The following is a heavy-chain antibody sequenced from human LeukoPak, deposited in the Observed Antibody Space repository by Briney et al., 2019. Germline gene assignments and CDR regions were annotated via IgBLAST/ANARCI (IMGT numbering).Heavy chain of an antibody. CDR3: AKGQGYGDHYPIDY. D-gene: IGHD4-17*01. V-gene: IGHV5-51*01. J-gene: IGHJ4*02. CDR1: GYSFTTYW. Sequence: GESLKISCRASGYSFTTYWVAWVRQMPGKGLEWMGIIYPSDSDTRYSPSFQGQVTISADKSISTAYLQWSSLKASDTAIYYCAKGQGYGDHYPIDYWGQGTLVTVSS. CDR2: IYPSDSDT.